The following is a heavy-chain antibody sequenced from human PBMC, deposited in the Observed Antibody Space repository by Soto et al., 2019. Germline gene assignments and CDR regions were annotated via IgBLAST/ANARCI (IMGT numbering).Heavy chain of an antibody. CDR3: ARAGGGGFNLVFLFDY. Sequence: GGSLRLSCAASGFSFSSYAMHWVRQAPGKGLEWVASISYGGTNKYYADSVKGRFTISRDNSENTLYLQMNSLRPEDTAVFYCARAGGGGFNLVFLFDYWVLGTMVTLSS. CDR2: ISYGGTNK. V-gene: IGHV3-30-3*01. CDR1: GFSFSSYA. D-gene: IGHD5-12*01. J-gene: IGHJ4*02.